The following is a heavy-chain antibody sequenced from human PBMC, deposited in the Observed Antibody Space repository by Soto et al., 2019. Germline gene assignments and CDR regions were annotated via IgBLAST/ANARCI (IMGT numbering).Heavy chain of an antibody. CDR3: ARDAAYYYDSSGYSQVRKFDY. CDR2: ISHSGATT. D-gene: IGHD3-22*01. V-gene: IGHV3-23*01. CDR1: GFSFSSYV. Sequence: PGGSLRLSCAASGFSFSSYVITWVRQAPGKGLEWVSVISHSGATTNYADSVKGRFTISRDNSKNTLYLQINSLRAEDTAVYYCARDAAYYYDSSGYSQVRKFDYWGQGTLVTVSS. J-gene: IGHJ4*02.